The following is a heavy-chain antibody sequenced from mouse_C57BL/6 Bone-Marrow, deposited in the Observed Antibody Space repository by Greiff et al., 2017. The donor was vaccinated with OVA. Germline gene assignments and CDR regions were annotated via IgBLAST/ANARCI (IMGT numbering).Heavy chain of an antibody. CDR2: INPSSGYT. J-gene: IGHJ2*01. V-gene: IGHV1-7*01. CDR3: ARGAPAETDEIDY. CDR1: GYTFTSYW. Sequence: VQLQQSGAELAKPGASVKLSCKVSGYTFTSYWMHWVKQRPGQGLEWIGYINPSSGYTKYNQKFKDKATLTADKSSSTAYMQLSSLTYEDSAVYYCARGAPAETDEIDYWGQGTTLTVSS.